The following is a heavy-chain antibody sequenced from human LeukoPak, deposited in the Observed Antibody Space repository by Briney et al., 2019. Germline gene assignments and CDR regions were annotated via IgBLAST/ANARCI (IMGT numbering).Heavy chain of an antibody. CDR2: IYYSGST. V-gene: IGHV4-59*01. CDR1: GGSISSYY. J-gene: IGHJ6*02. CDR3: ARDVYGMDV. Sequence: PPETLSLTCTVSGGSISSYYWSWIRQPPGKGLEWIGYIYYSGSTNYNPSLKSRVTISVDTSKNQFSLKLSSVTAADTAVYYCARDVYGMDVWGQGTTVTVSS.